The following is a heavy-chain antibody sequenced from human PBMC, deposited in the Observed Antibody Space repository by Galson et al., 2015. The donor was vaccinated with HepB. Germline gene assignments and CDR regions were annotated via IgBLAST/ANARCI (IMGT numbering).Heavy chain of an antibody. CDR2: IYYSGST. V-gene: IGHV4-39*01. CDR3: ARRGYCSGGSCYSVIDY. CDR1: GGSISSSSYY. D-gene: IGHD2-15*01. Sequence: SETLSLTCTVSGGSISSSSYYWGWIRQPPGKGLEWIGSIYYSGSTYYNPSLKSRVTISVDTSKNQFSLKLSSVTAADTAVYYCARRGYCSGGSCYSVIDYWGQGTLVTVSS. J-gene: IGHJ4*02.